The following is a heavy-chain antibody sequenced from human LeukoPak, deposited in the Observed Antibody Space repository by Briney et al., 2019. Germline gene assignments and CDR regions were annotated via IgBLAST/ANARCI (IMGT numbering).Heavy chain of an antibody. CDR3: ARERSIAILDY. CDR1: GGSISDYY. Sequence: PSETLSLTCTVPGGSISDYYWSWIRQPPGKGLEWIGYIYYSGSTNYNPSLKSRVTISVDTSKNQFSLKLSSVTAADTAVYYCARERSIAILDYWGQGTLVTVSS. CDR2: IYYSGST. V-gene: IGHV4-59*01. D-gene: IGHD6-6*01. J-gene: IGHJ4*02.